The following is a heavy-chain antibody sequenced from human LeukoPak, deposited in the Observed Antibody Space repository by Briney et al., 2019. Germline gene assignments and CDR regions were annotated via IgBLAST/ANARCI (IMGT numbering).Heavy chain of an antibody. CDR2: FDPEHGEA. CDR3: ATDLRWKSSSAWYYFGD. V-gene: IGHV1-24*01. D-gene: IGHD6-19*01. CDR1: GHTLSEVA. Sequence: ASVKVSCKVSGHTLSEVAMHWVRQAPGKGLEWMGGFDPEHGEAVFPQTFEDRVTLTEDTSTDIAYMELSSLRSEDTAVYFCATDLRWKSSSAWYYFGDWGQRTLVTVSS. J-gene: IGHJ4*02.